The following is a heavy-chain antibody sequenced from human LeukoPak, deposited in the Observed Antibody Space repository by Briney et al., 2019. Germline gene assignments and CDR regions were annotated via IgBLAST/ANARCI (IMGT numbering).Heavy chain of an antibody. CDR2: ISGSGGST. CDR3: ARGVRGGYYLDY. D-gene: IGHD3-16*01. J-gene: IGHJ4*02. CDR1: GFTFSSYA. Sequence: GGSLRLSFAASGFTFSSYAMSWVRQAPGKGLEWVSAISGSGGSTYYADSVKGRFTISRDNARNTVYLQMNSLGAEDTAVYYCARGVRGGYYLDYWGQGSLVTVSP. V-gene: IGHV3-23*01.